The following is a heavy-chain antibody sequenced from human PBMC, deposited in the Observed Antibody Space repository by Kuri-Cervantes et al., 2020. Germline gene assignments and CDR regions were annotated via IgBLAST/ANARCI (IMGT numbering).Heavy chain of an antibody. Sequence: DYYMSWIRQPPGKGLEWIGYIYYSGSTYYNPSLKSRVTISVDTSKNQFSLKLSSVTAADTAVYYCARHRPKYQLLPFDYWGQGTLVTVSS. CDR3: ARHRPKYQLLPFDY. V-gene: IGHV4-30-4*08. J-gene: IGHJ4*02. CDR1: DYY. CDR2: IYYSGST. D-gene: IGHD2-2*01.